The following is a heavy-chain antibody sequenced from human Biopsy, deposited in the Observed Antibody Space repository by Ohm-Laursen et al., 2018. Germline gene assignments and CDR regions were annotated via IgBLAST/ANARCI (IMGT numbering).Heavy chain of an antibody. D-gene: IGHD3-9*01. V-gene: IGHV1-69*06. CDR2: NIPILGTG. J-gene: IGHJ1*01. CDR3: ATKLTGYFHH. CDR1: GGTFSNYG. Sequence: SVKVSCKAPGGTFSNYGVNWVRQAPGQGLEWLGGNIPILGTGNYAQKFQDRVTVAPDTSTSTSTMELRSLRSDDTAVYYCATKLTGYFHHWGQGTLVIVSS.